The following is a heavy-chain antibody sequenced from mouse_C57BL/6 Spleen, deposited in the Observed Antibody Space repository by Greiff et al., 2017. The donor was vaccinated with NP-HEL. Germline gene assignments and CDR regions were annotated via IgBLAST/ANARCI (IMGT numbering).Heavy chain of an antibody. J-gene: IGHJ1*03. Sequence: QVQLQQSGAELVRPGASVTLSCKASGYTFTDYEMHWVKQTPVHGLEWIGAIDPETGGTAYNQKFKGKAILTADKSSSTAYMQLRSLTSEDSAVYDCTRRASNYYGSSPQCFDVWGTGTTVTVSS. CDR2: IDPETGGT. CDR1: GYTFTDYE. V-gene: IGHV1-15*01. CDR3: TRRASNYYGSSPQCFDV. D-gene: IGHD1-1*01.